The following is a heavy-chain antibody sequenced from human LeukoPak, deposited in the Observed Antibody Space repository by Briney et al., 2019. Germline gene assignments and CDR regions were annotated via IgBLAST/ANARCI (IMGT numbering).Heavy chain of an antibody. D-gene: IGHD3-22*01. Sequence: ASVKVSCKASGGTFSRYAISWVRQAPGQGLEWMGWINTNTGNPTYAQGFTGRFVFSLDTSVSTAYLQISSLKAEDTAVYYCARGYYDSSGYPSLWYYYYYMDVWGKGTTVTVSS. CDR2: INTNTGNP. J-gene: IGHJ6*03. V-gene: IGHV7-4-1*02. CDR3: ARGYYDSSGYPSLWYYYYYMDV. CDR1: GGTFSRYA.